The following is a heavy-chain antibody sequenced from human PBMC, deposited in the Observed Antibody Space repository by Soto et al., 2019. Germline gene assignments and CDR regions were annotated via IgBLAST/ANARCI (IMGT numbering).Heavy chain of an antibody. Sequence: QVQLVQSGAEVKKPGASVKVSCKASGYTFTGYYMHWVRQAPGQGLEWMGWINLNSGGTNYAQKFQGRVTMTRDTSISTAYMELSRLRSDDTAVYYCARTHSSSWFYYYYGMDVWGQGTTVTVSS. CDR3: ARTHSSSWFYYYYGMDV. J-gene: IGHJ6*02. CDR2: INLNSGGT. CDR1: GYTFTGYY. D-gene: IGHD6-6*01. V-gene: IGHV1-2*02.